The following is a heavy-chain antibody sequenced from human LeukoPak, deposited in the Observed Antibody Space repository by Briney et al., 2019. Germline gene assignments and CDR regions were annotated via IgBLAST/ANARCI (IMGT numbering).Heavy chain of an antibody. CDR1: GFTFSSYS. CDR3: ARDYYDSSGYSRIFDY. J-gene: IGHJ4*02. CDR2: ISSSSSYI. Sequence: GGSLRLSYAASGFTFSSYSMNWVRQAPGKGLEWVSSISSSSSYIYYADSVKGRFTISRDNAKNSLYLQMNSLRAEDTAVYYCARDYYDSSGYSRIFDYWGQGTLVTVSS. V-gene: IGHV3-21*01. D-gene: IGHD3-22*01.